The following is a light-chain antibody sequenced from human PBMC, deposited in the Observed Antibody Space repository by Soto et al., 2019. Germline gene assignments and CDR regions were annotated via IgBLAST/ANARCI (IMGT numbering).Light chain of an antibody. J-gene: IGLJ1*01. Sequence: QSVLTQPASVSGSPGQSITISCTGTSSDVGGYNYVSWYQQHPGKATKLMIYDVSNRPSGVSNRFSGSKSGNTASLTISGFQAEDEADYYCSSYTSSSTHNYVFGTGTKVTVL. CDR1: SSDVGGYNY. CDR3: SSYTSSSTHNYV. CDR2: DVS. V-gene: IGLV2-14*01.